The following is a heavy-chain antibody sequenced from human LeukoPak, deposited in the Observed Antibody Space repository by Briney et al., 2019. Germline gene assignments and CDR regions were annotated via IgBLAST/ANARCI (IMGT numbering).Heavy chain of an antibody. J-gene: IGHJ6*02. CDR3: ARDRYCRSSTCYGMDV. CDR2: ISDDGRST. D-gene: IGHD2-2*01. CDR1: GFTFSNSW. V-gene: IGHV3-74*03. Sequence: PGGSLRLSCAASGFTFSNSWMHWVRQSPGKGLVWVSRISDDGRSTTYADSVGGRFTISRDNAKNSLYLQMNSLRAEDTAVYYCARDRYCRSSTCYGMDVWGQGTTVTVSS.